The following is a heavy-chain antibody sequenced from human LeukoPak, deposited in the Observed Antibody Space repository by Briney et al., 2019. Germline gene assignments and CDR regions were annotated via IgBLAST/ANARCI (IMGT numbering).Heavy chain of an antibody. D-gene: IGHD6-19*01. Sequence: GGSLRLSCAMSGFTFSNYAMTWVRQAPGKGLEWVAVISYDGSNKYYADSVKGRFTISRDNSKNTLYLQMNSLRAEDTAVYYCAKAYSSGWYYFDYWGQGTLVTVSS. J-gene: IGHJ4*02. CDR2: ISYDGSNK. V-gene: IGHV3-30*18. CDR3: AKAYSSGWYYFDY. CDR1: GFTFSNYA.